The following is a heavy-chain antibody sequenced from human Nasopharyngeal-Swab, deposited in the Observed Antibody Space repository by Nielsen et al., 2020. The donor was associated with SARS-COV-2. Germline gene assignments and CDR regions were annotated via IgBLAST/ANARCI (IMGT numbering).Heavy chain of an antibody. CDR3: ARRGYDILTGYSFFDY. V-gene: IGHV4-59*01. CDR2: IYYSGST. CDR1: GGSISSYY. D-gene: IGHD3-9*01. Sequence: SETLSLTCTVSGGSISSYYWSWIRQPPGKGLEWIGYIYYSGSTNYNPSLKSRVTISVDTSKNQFSLKLISVTAADTAVYYCARRGYDILTGYSFFDYWGQGTLVTVSS. J-gene: IGHJ4*02.